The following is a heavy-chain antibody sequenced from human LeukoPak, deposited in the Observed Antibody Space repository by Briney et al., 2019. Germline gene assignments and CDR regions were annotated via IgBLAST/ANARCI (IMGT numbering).Heavy chain of an antibody. Sequence: PSETLSLTCAVYGVSFSGYYWSWIRQPPGKGLEWVGEINHSGSTNYNPSLKSRVTISVDTSKNQFSLKLSSVTAADTAVYYCARGIQSIAARYPNWFDPWGQGTLVTVSS. CDR2: INHSGST. CDR3: ARGIQSIAARYPNWFDP. D-gene: IGHD6-6*01. CDR1: GVSFSGYY. J-gene: IGHJ5*02. V-gene: IGHV4-34*01.